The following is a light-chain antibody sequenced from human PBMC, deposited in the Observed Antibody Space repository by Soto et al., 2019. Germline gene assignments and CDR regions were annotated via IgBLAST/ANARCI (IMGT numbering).Light chain of an antibody. CDR1: QSVSSN. CDR3: QQYNNWPC. J-gene: IGKJ3*01. CDR2: GAS. Sequence: EIVMTQSPATLSVSPGERATLSCRASQSVSSNLAWYQQKPGQAPRLLIYGASTRATGIPARFSGSGSGTEFTVTISSLQSEDFAVYYCQQYNNWPCFGPGTKVDIK. V-gene: IGKV3-15*01.